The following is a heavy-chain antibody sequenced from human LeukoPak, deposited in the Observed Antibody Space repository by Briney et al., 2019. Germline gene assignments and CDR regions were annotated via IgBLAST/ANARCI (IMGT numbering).Heavy chain of an antibody. V-gene: IGHV3-53*01. CDR3: ARDVSLDF. CDR2: IYSGGST. Sequence: GGSLILSCAASGFTVSSNYMSWVRQAPGKGLEWVSVIYSGGSTYYADSVKGRFTISRDNPKNSLYLQMNTLRAEDTAVYYCARDVSLDFWGQGTLVTVSS. CDR1: GFTVSSNY. J-gene: IGHJ4*02.